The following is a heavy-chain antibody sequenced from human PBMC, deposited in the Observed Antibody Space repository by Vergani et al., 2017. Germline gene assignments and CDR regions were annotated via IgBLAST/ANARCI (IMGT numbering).Heavy chain of an antibody. V-gene: IGHV4-31*03. Sequence: QVQLQESGPGLVKPSQTLSLTCTVSGGSISSGGYYWSWIRQHPGKGLEWIGYIYYSGSTYYNPSLKSRVTISVDTSKNQFSLKLSSVTAADTAVYYCASLPPMTTVTTSLSSRWFDPWGQGTLVTVSS. CDR1: GGSISSGGYY. D-gene: IGHD4-11*01. J-gene: IGHJ5*02. CDR3: ASLPPMTTVTTSLSSRWFDP. CDR2: IYYSGST.